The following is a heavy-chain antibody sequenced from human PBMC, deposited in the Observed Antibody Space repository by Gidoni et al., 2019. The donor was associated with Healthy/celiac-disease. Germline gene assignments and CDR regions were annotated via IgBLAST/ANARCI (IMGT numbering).Heavy chain of an antibody. CDR2: INPNSGGT. CDR3: ARGRMTTVTTPSYNWFDP. D-gene: IGHD4-17*01. J-gene: IGHJ5*02. CDR1: GYTFTGCY. Sequence: QVQLVQSGAEVKKPGASVKVSCKASGYTFTGCYMHWVRQAPGQGLEWMGWINPNSGGTNYAQKFQGWVTMTRDTSISTAYMELSRLRSDDTAVYYCARGRMTTVTTPSYNWFDPWGQGTLVTVSS. V-gene: IGHV1-2*04.